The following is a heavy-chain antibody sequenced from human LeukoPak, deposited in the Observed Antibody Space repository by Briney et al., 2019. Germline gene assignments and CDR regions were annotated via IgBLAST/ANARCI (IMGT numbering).Heavy chain of an antibody. J-gene: IGHJ4*02. V-gene: IGHV3-23*01. CDR3: ARDESDY. CDR1: GFTFSSYW. Sequence: PGGSLRFSCAASGFTFSSYWMSWVRQAPGKGLEWVSNIHFRSGGTFYADSVKGRFTISKDTSKNTLYLQMSSLRADDTAVYYCARDESDYWGQGTLVTVSS. CDR2: IHFRSGGT.